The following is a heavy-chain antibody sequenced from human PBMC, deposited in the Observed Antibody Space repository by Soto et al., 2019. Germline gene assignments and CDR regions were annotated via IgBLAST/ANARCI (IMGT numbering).Heavy chain of an antibody. D-gene: IGHD3-9*01. Sequence: GGSLRLSCAASGFTFSSYGMHWVRQAPGKGLEWVAVISYDGSNKYYADSVKGRFTISRDNSKNTLYLQMNSLRAEDTAVYYCAKDRPETGYIGLNAVDYWGQGTLVTVSS. CDR3: AKDRPETGYIGLNAVDY. CDR2: ISYDGSNK. V-gene: IGHV3-30*18. J-gene: IGHJ4*02. CDR1: GFTFSSYG.